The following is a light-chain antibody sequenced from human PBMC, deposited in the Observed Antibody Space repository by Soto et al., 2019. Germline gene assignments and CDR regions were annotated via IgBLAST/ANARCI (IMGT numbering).Light chain of an antibody. CDR3: SSYTSSSPYV. CDR1: SSDVGAYDY. J-gene: IGLJ1*01. V-gene: IGLV2-14*01. Sequence: QSALTQPPSASGSPGQSVTISCTGTSSDVGAYDYVSWYQQHPGKAPKLMIYEINKRPSGVSNRFSGSKSGNTASLTISGLQAEDEADYYCSSYTSSSPYVFGTGTKVTVL. CDR2: EIN.